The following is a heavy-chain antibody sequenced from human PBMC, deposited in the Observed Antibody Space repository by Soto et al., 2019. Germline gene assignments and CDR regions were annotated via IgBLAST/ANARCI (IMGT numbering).Heavy chain of an antibody. CDR1: GYTLTELS. CDR2: FDPEDGET. Sequence: GASVKVSCKVSGYTLTELSMHWVRQAPGKGLEWMGGFDPEDGETIYAQKFQGRVTMTEDTSTDTAYMELSSLRSEETAVYYCANRQSGIFGVVMMGGYYYGMDVWGQGTTVTVSS. D-gene: IGHD3-3*01. CDR3: ANRQSGIFGVVMMGGYYYGMDV. V-gene: IGHV1-24*01. J-gene: IGHJ6*02.